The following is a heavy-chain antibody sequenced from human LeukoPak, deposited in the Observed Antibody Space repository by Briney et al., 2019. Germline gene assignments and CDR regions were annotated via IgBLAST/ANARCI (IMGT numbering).Heavy chain of an antibody. Sequence: PGASVKLSCKASGYTISYFGMHWVRQAPGKGLEWMAVITYDGNYKYSADSLKGRFTMSRDKSQNTVFTQLNSLRAEDTAVYYCAKSSPESSYYGLDVWGHGTTVTVSS. CDR3: AKSSPESSYYGLDV. V-gene: IGHV3-30*18. CDR2: ITYDGNYK. J-gene: IGHJ6*02. CDR1: GYTISYFG. D-gene: IGHD1-14*01.